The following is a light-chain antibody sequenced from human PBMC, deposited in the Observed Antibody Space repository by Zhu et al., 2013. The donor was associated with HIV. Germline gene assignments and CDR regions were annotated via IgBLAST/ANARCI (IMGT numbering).Light chain of an antibody. V-gene: IGKV1-5*01. J-gene: IGKJ3*01. CDR1: QTISSW. CDR3: QQYNSYPPT. Sequence: DIQMTQSPSTLSASVGDRVAITCRASQTISSWLAWYQQKPGTAPKLLIYDASTLESGVPSRFSGSGFGTEFTLTISSLQPDDFATYYCQQYNSYPPTFGPGTKVDIK. CDR2: DAS.